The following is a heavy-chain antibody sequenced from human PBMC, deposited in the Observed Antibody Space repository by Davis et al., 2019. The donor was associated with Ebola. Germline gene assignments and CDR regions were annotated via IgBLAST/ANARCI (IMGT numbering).Heavy chain of an antibody. D-gene: IGHD3-16*01. J-gene: IGHJ4*02. V-gene: IGHV3-48*02. CDR2: ISSSGKTI. Sequence: PGGSLRLSCAASGFTFSSYSMTWVRQAPGKGLAWVSYISSSGKTIHYADSVKGRFTISRDNAKNSLYLRMNSLRDEDTAVYYCVRGGYDWGQGTLVTVSS. CDR1: GFTFSSYS. CDR3: VRGGYD.